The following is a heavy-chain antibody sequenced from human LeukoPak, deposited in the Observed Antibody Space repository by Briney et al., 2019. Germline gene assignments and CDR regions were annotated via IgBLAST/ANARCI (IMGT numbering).Heavy chain of an antibody. CDR3: GGFSTSDRPNYYYGMDV. V-gene: IGHV4-61*01. J-gene: IGHJ6*04. CDR2: IDYSGST. D-gene: IGHD2-2*01. CDR1: GGSVSSGSYY. Sequence: SETLSLTCTVSGGSVSSGSYYWSWIRLPPRKGLEWIGYIDYSGSTNYNPSLKGRVTISVDTSKNQFSLKLSSVTAADTAVYYCGGFSTSDRPNYYYGMDVWGKGTTVTVSS.